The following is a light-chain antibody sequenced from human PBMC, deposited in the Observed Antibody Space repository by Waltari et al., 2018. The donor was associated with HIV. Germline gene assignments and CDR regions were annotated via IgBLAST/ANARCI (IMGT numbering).Light chain of an antibody. J-gene: IGLJ2*01. V-gene: IGLV1-47*01. Sequence: QSLLTQPPSASGTPGQRVTISCSGSSFNIGSNYVFWYQQLPGTAPKLLIYRNNQRPSGVPDRFSGSKSGTSASLAISGLRSEDEADYYCAAWDDGLSGVIFGGGTKLTVV. CDR3: AAWDDGLSGVI. CDR2: RNN. CDR1: SFNIGSNY.